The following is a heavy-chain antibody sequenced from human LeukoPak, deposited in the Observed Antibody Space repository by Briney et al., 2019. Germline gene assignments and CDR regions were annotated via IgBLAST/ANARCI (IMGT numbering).Heavy chain of an antibody. CDR1: GGSISSGGYS. D-gene: IGHD6-13*01. V-gene: IGHV4-31*11. J-gene: IGHJ4*02. Sequence: KSSQTLSLTCAVSGGSISSGGYSWSWIRQPPGKGLEWIGYIYYSGSTYYNPSLKSRVTISVDTSKNQFSLKLSSVTAADTAVYYCARSSSSGQIDYWGQGTLVTVSS. CDR2: IYYSGST. CDR3: ARSSSSGQIDY.